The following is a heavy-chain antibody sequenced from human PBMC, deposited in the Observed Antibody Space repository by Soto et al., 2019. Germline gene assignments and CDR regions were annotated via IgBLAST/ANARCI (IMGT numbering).Heavy chain of an antibody. D-gene: IGHD2-2*01. Sequence: GGSLRLSCAASGFTFSSYWMSWVRQAPGKGLEWVAVINGGGGSTYYADSVKGRFTISRDSAKNTLYLQMNSLRAEDTAVYYCAKDRYCSSTNCYAGFDYWGQGTLVTVSS. CDR1: GFTFSSYW. CDR3: AKDRYCSSTNCYAGFDY. J-gene: IGHJ4*02. CDR2: INGGGGST. V-gene: IGHV3-23*01.